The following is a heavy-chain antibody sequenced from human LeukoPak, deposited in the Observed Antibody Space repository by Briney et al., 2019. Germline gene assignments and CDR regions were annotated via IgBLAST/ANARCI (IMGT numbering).Heavy chain of an antibody. CDR3: ARVSQWGYSGYDKGTYYLDY. CDR2: IYYSGST. Sequence: SETLSLTCTVSGGSISSYYWSWIRQPPGKGLEWIGYIYYSGSTNYNPSLKSRVTISVDTSKNQFSLKLSSVTAADTAVYYCARVSQWGYSGYDKGTYYLDYWGQGTLVTVSS. V-gene: IGHV4-59*01. CDR1: GGSISSYY. D-gene: IGHD5-12*01. J-gene: IGHJ4*02.